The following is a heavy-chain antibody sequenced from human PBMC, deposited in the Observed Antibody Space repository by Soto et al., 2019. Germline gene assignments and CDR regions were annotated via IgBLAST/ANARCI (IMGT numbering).Heavy chain of an antibody. Sequence: QVQLVQSGAEVKKPGASVTVSCRASGYSFTNYDINWVRQATGQGLEWMGWMNPNSGNTGYAEKFQGRVTMTRNTSTRTAYMELSSLRSDDTAVYYCVRVVSGGHSDLWGQGTLVTVSS. CDR3: VRVVSGGHSDL. J-gene: IGHJ4*02. D-gene: IGHD2-15*01. CDR1: GYSFTNYD. CDR2: MNPNSGNT. V-gene: IGHV1-8*01.